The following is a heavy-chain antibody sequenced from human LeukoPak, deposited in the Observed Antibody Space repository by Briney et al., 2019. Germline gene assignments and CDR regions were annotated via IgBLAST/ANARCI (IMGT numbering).Heavy chain of an antibody. CDR2: IYHSGST. J-gene: IGHJ4*02. Sequence: SETLSLTCAVSGYSISSGYYWGWFGQPPGKGLEWIGSIYHSGSTYYNPSLKTRVTISVDTSKNQFSLNLSSVTAADTAVYYCARGPAAINYWGQGTLVTVSS. CDR3: ARGPAAINY. V-gene: IGHV4-38-2*01. CDR1: GYSISSGYY. D-gene: IGHD2-2*02.